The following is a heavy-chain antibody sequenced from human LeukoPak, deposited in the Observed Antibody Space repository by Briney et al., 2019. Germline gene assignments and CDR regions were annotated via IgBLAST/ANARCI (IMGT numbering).Heavy chain of an antibody. D-gene: IGHD1-26*01. J-gene: IGHJ3*02. V-gene: IGHV3-21*01. CDR1: GFTFSSYS. CDR2: ISSSSSYI. Sequence: GGSLRLSCAASGFTFSSYSMNWVRQAPGKGLEWVSSISSSSSYIYYADSVKGRFTISRDNAKNSLYLQMNSLRAEDTAVYYCARVQWELLSTNDDAFDIWGQGTMVTVSS. CDR3: ARVQWELLSTNDDAFDI.